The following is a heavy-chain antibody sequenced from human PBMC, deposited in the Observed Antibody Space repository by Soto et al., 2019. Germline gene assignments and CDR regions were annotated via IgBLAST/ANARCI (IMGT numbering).Heavy chain of an antibody. V-gene: IGHV4-59*01. CDR2: MYNTGST. D-gene: IGHD2-21*02. CDR3: ARDLWGYCGTDCYPLDV. J-gene: IGHJ6*02. Sequence: SETLSVTCAVSGGSISGYYWSWIRQPPGKGLEWIGYMYNTGSTVYNPSFKSRVTISVDTSKNQFSLKLNSVTAADTAVYYCARDLWGYCGTDCYPLDVWGQGTTVTVSS. CDR1: GGSISGYY.